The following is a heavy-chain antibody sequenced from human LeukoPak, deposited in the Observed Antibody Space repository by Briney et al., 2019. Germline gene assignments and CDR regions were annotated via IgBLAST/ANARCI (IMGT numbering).Heavy chain of an antibody. D-gene: IGHD2-2*01. CDR1: GFTFNSYA. CDR2: ISYDGSNK. Sequence: GGSLRLSCAASGFTFNSYAMNWVRQAPGKGLEWVAVISYDGSNKYYADSVKGRFTISRDNSKNTLYLQMNSLRAEDTAVYYCARGGHCSSTSCYDYWGQGTLVTVSS. CDR3: ARGGHCSSTSCYDY. V-gene: IGHV3-30*04. J-gene: IGHJ4*02.